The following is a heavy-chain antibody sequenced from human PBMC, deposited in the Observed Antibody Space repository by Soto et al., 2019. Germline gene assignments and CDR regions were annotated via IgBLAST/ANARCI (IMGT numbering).Heavy chain of an antibody. CDR3: ARQPADFYDSSGYLDS. V-gene: IGHV4-59*04. CDR1: GGSISSYY. D-gene: IGHD3-22*01. CDR2: ISYSGST. Sequence: SETLSLTCTVSGGSISSYYWSWIRQPPGKGLEWIGTISYSGSTYSNPSLKSRVTISGDTSKNQFSLKLSSVTAADTAVYFCARQPADFYDSSGYLDSWGRRTLVTVSS. J-gene: IGHJ4*02.